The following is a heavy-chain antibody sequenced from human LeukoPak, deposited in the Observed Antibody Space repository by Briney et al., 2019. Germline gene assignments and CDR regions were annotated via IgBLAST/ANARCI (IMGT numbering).Heavy chain of an antibody. CDR3: ARTIEMATISYFDY. CDR1: GFTFSSYE. V-gene: IGHV3-48*03. CDR2: ISSSGNTI. D-gene: IGHD5-24*01. Sequence: PGGSLRLSCAASGFTFSSYEMNWVRQAPGKGLEWGSYISSSGNTIHYADSVKGRFTISRDNAENSLYLQMNSLRAGDTAVYYCARTIEMATISYFDYWGQGTLVTVSS. J-gene: IGHJ4*02.